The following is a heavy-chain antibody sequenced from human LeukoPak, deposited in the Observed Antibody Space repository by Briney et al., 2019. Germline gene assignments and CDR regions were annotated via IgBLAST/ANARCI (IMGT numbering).Heavy chain of an antibody. V-gene: IGHV3-23*01. D-gene: IGHD3-3*01. CDR3: AKDRVWDFWGGYPPDY. CDR2: ISGSGGST. J-gene: IGHJ4*02. CDR1: GFTFSSYA. Sequence: PGGSLRLSCAASGFTFSSYAMSWVRQAPGKGLEWVSAISGSGGSTYYADSVKGRFTISRDNSKNTLYLQMNSLRAEDTAVYYCAKDRVWDFWGGYPPDYWGQGTLVTVSS.